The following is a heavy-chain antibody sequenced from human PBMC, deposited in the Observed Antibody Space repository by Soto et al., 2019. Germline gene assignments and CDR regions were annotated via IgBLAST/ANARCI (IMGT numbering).Heavy chain of an antibody. CDR3: ARDKYSPSNEENWFDP. Sequence: GGSLRLSCAASGFTVSSNYMSWVRQAPGKGLEWVSVIYSGGSTYYADSVKGRFTISRDNSKNTLYLQMNSLRAEDTAVYYCARDKYSPSNEENWFDPWGQGTLVTVSS. V-gene: IGHV3-66*01. D-gene: IGHD5-18*01. CDR2: IYSGGST. J-gene: IGHJ5*02. CDR1: GFTVSSNY.